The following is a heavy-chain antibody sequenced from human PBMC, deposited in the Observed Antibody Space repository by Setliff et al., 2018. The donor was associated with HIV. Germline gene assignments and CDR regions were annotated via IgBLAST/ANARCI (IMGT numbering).Heavy chain of an antibody. J-gene: IGHJ5*01. CDR1: GGSFSDYY. Sequence: LSLTCAVYGGSFSDYYWSWIRQPPGKGLEWIGEINHSGSANYNPSLKRRVTISVDTSKNQFSLKLNSVTAADTAVYYCARVRLELRQYWFDSWGQGSPVTVSS. V-gene: IGHV4-34*01. D-gene: IGHD1-7*01. CDR2: INHSGSA. CDR3: ARVRLELRQYWFDS.